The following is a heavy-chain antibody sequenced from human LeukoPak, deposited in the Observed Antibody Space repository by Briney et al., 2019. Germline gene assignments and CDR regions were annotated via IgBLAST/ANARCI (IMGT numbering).Heavy chain of an antibody. CDR2: INHSGST. CDR3: ASRGYFDY. J-gene: IGHJ4*02. D-gene: IGHD3-10*01. V-gene: IGHV4-34*01. CDR1: GGSFSGYY. Sequence: SETLSLTCAVHGGSFSGYYWSWIRQPPGKGLEWIGEINHSGSTNYNPSLKSRVTISVDTSKNQFSLKLSSVTAADTAVYYCASRGYFDYWGQGTLVTVSS.